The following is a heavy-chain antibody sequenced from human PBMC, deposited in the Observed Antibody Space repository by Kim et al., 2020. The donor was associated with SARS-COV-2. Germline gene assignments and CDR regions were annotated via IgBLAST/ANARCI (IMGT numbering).Heavy chain of an antibody. D-gene: IGHD3-9*01. V-gene: IGHV4-4*02. CDR3: ARSPLHTLPVGAFDWLFPSDAFDI. CDR2: IYHSGST. CDR1: GGSISSSNW. J-gene: IGHJ3*02. Sequence: SETLSLTCAVSGGSISSSNWWSWVRQPPGKGLEWIGEIYHSGSTNYNPSLKSRVTISVDKSKNQFSLKLSSVTAADTAVYYCARSPLHTLPVGAFDWLFPSDAFDIWGQGTMVTVSS.